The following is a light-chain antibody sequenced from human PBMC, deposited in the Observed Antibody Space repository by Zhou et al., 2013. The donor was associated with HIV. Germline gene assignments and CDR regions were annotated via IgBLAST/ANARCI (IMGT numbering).Light chain of an antibody. CDR3: QQRSNWPPVFT. J-gene: IGKJ3*01. V-gene: IGKV3-11*01. CDR1: QSVDTY. CDR2: GAS. Sequence: EVLMTQSPVTLSVSPGGRATLSCRASQSVDTYLAWYQQRPGQPPRLLIDGASNRATGIPARFSGSGSGTDFTLTISSLEPEDFAVYYCQQRSNWPPVFTFGPGTKVDIK.